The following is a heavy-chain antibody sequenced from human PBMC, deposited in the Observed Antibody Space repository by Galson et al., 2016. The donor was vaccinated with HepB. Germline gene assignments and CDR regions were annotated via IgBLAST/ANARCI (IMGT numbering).Heavy chain of an antibody. J-gene: IGHJ2*01. CDR2: IIPIFGTA. CDR1: GGTFSNYA. V-gene: IGHV1-69*13. D-gene: IGHD4-11*01. CDR3: ARGGRTVTAYWYFDL. Sequence: SVKVSCKASGGTFSNYAISWVRQAPGQGLEWMGGIIPIFGTANYAQKFQGRVTITADESTRTAYMELSSLRSEDTAVYYCARGGRTVTAYWYFDLWGRGTLVTVSS.